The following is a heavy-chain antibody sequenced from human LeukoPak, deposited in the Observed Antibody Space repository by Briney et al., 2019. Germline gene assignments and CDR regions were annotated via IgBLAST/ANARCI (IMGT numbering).Heavy chain of an antibody. D-gene: IGHD3-10*01. V-gene: IGHV3-7*01. CDR1: GFTFSSYW. CDR2: IKQDGSEK. Sequence: PGGSLRLSCAASGFTFSSYWMSWVRQAPGKGLEWVANIKQDGSEKYYVDSVKGRFTISRDNAKNSLYLQMNSLRAEDTAVYYCARGITMVRGVRGFDYWGQGTLVTVSS. J-gene: IGHJ4*02. CDR3: ARGITMVRGVRGFDY.